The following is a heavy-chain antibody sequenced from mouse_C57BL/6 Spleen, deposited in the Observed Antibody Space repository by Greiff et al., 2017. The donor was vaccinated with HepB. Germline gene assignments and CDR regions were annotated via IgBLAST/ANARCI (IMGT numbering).Heavy chain of an antibody. Sequence: EVKLVESGEGLVKPGGSLKLSCAASGFTFSSYAMSWVSQTPEKRLEWVAYISSGGDYIYYADTVKGRFTISRDNARNTLYLQMSSLKSEDTAMYYCTRVPGSSLYFDYWGQGTTLTVSS. CDR2: ISSGGDYI. D-gene: IGHD1-1*01. CDR3: TRVPGSSLYFDY. V-gene: IGHV5-9-1*02. J-gene: IGHJ2*01. CDR1: GFTFSSYA.